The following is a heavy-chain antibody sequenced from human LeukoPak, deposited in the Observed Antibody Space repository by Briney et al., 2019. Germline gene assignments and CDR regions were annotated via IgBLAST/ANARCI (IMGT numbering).Heavy chain of an antibody. Sequence: GASVKVSCKASGYTFTSYGISWVRQAPGQGLEWMGWSSAYNGNTNYAQKLQGRVTMTTDTSTSTAYMELRSLRSDDTAVYYCARGAVAASLRSWFDPWGQGTLVTVSS. CDR3: ARGAVAASLRSWFDP. V-gene: IGHV1-18*01. D-gene: IGHD6-19*01. J-gene: IGHJ5*02. CDR1: GYTFTSYG. CDR2: SSAYNGNT.